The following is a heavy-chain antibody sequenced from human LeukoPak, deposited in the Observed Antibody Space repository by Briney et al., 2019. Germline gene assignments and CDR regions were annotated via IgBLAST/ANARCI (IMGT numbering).Heavy chain of an antibody. Sequence: KSGGSLRLSCAASGFTLSDHHMTWIRQAPGKGLEWVAYIFNSGSTVNYADSVKGRFTISRDNAKNSLYLQLNSLRADDTAVYYCARGHWGLDYWGQGTRVTVSS. CDR2: IFNSGSTV. D-gene: IGHD7-27*01. CDR1: GFTLSDHH. J-gene: IGHJ4*02. CDR3: ARGHWGLDY. V-gene: IGHV3-11*04.